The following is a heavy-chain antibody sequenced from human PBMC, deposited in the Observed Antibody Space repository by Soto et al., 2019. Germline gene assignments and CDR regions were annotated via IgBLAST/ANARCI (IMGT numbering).Heavy chain of an antibody. CDR3: AHRFTVVTVGYFDY. V-gene: IGHV2-5*02. D-gene: IGHD2-21*02. J-gene: IGHJ4*02. Sequence: SGPTLVNPTQTLTLTCTFSGFSLNTREVGVGWIRQPPGKALEWLALIYWDGDKRYSPSLKNRLTITKDTSKNQVVLTMTNMAPVDTATYYCAHRFTVVTVGYFDYWGKGTLVPVAS. CDR2: IYWDGDK. CDR1: GFSLNTREVG.